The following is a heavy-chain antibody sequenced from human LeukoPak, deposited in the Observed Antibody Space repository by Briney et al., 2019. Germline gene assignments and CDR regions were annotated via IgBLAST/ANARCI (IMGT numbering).Heavy chain of an antibody. CDR1: GFIFRSYA. CDR3: ARELYSHQDIDQ. CDR2: INSGGSDR. D-gene: IGHD3-3*01. Sequence: GGSLRLSCAASGFIFRSYAMNWVSQAPAKGLECVSSINSGGSDRFHADSVKGRFTISRDNAKNSLYLQMNNLRVEDTAVYYCARELYSHQDIDQWGQGTLVTVSS. V-gene: IGHV3-21*01. J-gene: IGHJ4*02.